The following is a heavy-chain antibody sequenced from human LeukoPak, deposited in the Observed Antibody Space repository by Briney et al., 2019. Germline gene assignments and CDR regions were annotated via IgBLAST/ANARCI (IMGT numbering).Heavy chain of an antibody. CDR2: IYYSGNT. Sequence: PSETLSLTCTVSGVSISSSNSYWGWIRQPPGKGLEWIGSIYYSGNTYYNASLKSQVSISIDTSKNRFSLKLTSVTAADTAVYYCAREDIAVAGILWGQGTLVTVSS. V-gene: IGHV4-39*02. CDR3: AREDIAVAGIL. J-gene: IGHJ4*02. CDR1: GVSISSSNSY. D-gene: IGHD6-19*01.